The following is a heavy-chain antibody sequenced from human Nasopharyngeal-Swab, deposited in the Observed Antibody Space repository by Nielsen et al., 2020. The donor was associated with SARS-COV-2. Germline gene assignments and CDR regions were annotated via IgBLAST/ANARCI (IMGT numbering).Heavy chain of an antibody. J-gene: IGHJ4*02. CDR1: GGTFKTIS. CDR2: IVPILGIV. V-gene: IGHV1-69*04. Sequence: SVKVSCKASGGTFKTISNNWVRHAPGQGLQWMGRIVPILGIVNYAQRFQGRVTFTADESTSTVYMDLSSLRSDDTAVYYCARDQEMATAAYSDWGQGTLVIVSS. D-gene: IGHD5-24*01. CDR3: ARDQEMATAAYSD.